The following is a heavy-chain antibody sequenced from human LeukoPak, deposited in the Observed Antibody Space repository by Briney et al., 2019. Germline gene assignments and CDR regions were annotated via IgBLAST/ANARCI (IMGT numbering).Heavy chain of an antibody. J-gene: IGHJ4*02. Sequence: SETLSLTCTVSGVSISSSNSYWGWIRQPPGKGREWIGSIYYSGNTYYNASLKSQVSISVDTSKNQFSLRLTSVTAADTAVYYCARQTGSGLFILLGGQGTLVTVSS. CDR2: IYYSGNT. D-gene: IGHD3/OR15-3a*01. V-gene: IGHV4-39*01. CDR1: GVSISSSNSY. CDR3: ARQTGSGLFILL.